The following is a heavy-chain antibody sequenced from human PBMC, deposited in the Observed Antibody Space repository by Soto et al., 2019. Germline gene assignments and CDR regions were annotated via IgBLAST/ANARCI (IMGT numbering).Heavy chain of an antibody. CDR3: ARGVRYSYGYPAHGSNFDY. Sequence: SETLSLTCAVYGGSFSGYYWSWIRQPPGKGLEWIGEINHSGSTNYNPSLKSRVTISVDTSKNQFSLKLSSVTAADTAVYYCARGVRYSYGYPAHGSNFDYWGQGTLVTGSS. CDR1: GGSFSGYY. J-gene: IGHJ4*02. D-gene: IGHD5-18*01. V-gene: IGHV4-34*01. CDR2: INHSGST.